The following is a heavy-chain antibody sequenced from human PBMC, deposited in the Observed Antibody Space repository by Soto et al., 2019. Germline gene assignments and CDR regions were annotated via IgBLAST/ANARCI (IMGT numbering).Heavy chain of an antibody. J-gene: IGHJ4*02. D-gene: IGHD3-22*01. CDR2: ISAYNGNT. CDR3: ARDSYDSSGYYLRAHNYFDY. V-gene: IGHV1-18*01. CDR1: GYTFTSYG. Sequence: GASVKVSCKASGYTFTSYGISWVRQAPGQGLEWMGWISAYNGNTNYAQKLQGRVTMTTDTSTSTAYMELRSLRSDDTAVYYCARDSYDSSGYYLRAHNYFDYWGQGTLVTVSS.